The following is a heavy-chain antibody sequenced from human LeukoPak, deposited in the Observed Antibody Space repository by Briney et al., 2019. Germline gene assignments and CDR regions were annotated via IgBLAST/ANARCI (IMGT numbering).Heavy chain of an antibody. D-gene: IGHD1-1*01. J-gene: IGHJ4*01. CDR2: IEPGDSDT. CDR3: AKGGDDQDQPNDVIDI. CDR1: GYGFISYC. Sequence: GESLKISCKGSGYGFISYCIGWVRQIPGKGREGMESIEPGDSDTSFSPSFPGQVTISVDRAINNAYLQWNSLKASDTATYYCAKGGDDQDQPNDVIDIWGQGTLVTVSS. V-gene: IGHV5-51*01.